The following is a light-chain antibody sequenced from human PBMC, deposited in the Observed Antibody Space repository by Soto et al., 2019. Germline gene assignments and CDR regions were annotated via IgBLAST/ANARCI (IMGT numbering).Light chain of an antibody. J-gene: IGLJ3*02. CDR2: DNN. Sequence: QSVLTQPPSVSAAPGQTVTISCSGSSSNIGNNYVSWYQQLPGTAPKLLIYDNNKRPSGIPDRFSGSKSGTSATLGITGLQTGDEAVYYCGTWDSSLSAWVFGGGTKLTVL. V-gene: IGLV1-51*01. CDR1: SSNIGNNY. CDR3: GTWDSSLSAWV.